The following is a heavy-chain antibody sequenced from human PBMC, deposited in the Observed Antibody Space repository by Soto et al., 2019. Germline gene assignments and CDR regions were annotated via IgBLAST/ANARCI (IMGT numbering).Heavy chain of an antibody. CDR2: INTCNCNT. CDR3: AMVDVYVTPSPQHV. D-gene: IGHD3-16*01. Sequence: QVQLVQSGAEVKDPGPSVKVSCKPSGYTFTSYGIGWARQTPGQRLEWMGWINTCNCNTNYAQHVQGRVTLTTDTSTSTAYMELRSLRSNDTAIYYCAMVDVYVTPSPQHVWGQGTTGIVSS. V-gene: IGHV1-18*01. CDR1: GYTFTSYG. J-gene: IGHJ6*02.